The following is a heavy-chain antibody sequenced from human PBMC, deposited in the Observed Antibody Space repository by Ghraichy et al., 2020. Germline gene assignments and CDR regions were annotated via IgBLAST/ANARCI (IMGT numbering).Heavy chain of an antibody. CDR1: GFTFSSYG. V-gene: IGHV3-33*01. Sequence: GGSLRLSCAASGFTFSSYGMHWVRQAPGKGLEWVAVIWYDGSNKYYADSVKGRFTISRDNSKNTLYLQMNSLRAEDTAVYYCARDNYGDTYYYYYGMDVWGQGTTVTVSS. CDR3: ARDNYGDTYYYYYGMDV. D-gene: IGHD4-17*01. J-gene: IGHJ6*02. CDR2: IWYDGSNK.